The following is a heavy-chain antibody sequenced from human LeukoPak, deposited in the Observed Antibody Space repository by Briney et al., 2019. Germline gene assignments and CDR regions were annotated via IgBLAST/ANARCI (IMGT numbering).Heavy chain of an antibody. J-gene: IGHJ4*02. CDR2: ISSSSSYI. V-gene: IGHV3-21*01. CDR1: GFTFSSYS. CDR3: ARAAMVRGVIIEDFAY. D-gene: IGHD3-10*01. Sequence: TGGSLRLSCAASGFTFSSYSMNWVRQAPVKGLEWVSSISSSSSYIYYADSVKGRFTISRDNAKNSLYLQMNSLRAEDTAVYYCARAAMVRGVIIEDFAYWGQGTLVTVSS.